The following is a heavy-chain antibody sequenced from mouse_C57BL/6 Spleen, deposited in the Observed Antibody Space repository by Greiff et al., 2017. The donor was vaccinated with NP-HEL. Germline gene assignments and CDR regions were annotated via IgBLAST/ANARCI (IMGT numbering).Heavy chain of an antibody. CDR2: INPYNGGT. V-gene: IGHV1-19*01. Sequence: EVQLQQSGPVLVKPGASVKMSCKASGYTFTDYYMNWVKQSHGKSLEWIGVINPYNGGTSYNQKFKGKATLTVDKSSSTAYMELNSLTSEDSAVYYCARETEWFAYWGQGTLVTVSA. CDR3: ARETEWFAY. J-gene: IGHJ3*01. CDR1: GYTFTDYY.